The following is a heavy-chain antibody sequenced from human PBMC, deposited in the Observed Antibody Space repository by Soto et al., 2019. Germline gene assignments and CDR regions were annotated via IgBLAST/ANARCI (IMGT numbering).Heavy chain of an antibody. D-gene: IGHD3-3*01. CDR2: FDPEDGET. J-gene: IGHJ4*02. CDR3: ATARNYDFWSGFDY. V-gene: IGHV1-24*01. Sequence: ASVKVSCKVCGYTLTELSIHWLRQAPGKGLEWMGGFDPEDGETIYAQKFQGRVTMTEDTSTDTAYMELSSLRSEDTAVYYCATARNYDFWSGFDYWGQGTLVTVSS. CDR1: GYTLTELS.